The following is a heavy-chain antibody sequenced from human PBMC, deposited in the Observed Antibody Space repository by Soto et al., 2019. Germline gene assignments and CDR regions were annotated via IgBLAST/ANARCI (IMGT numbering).Heavy chain of an antibody. CDR3: ARHDYSGSYYDY. CDR2: IYYSGST. V-gene: IGHV4-59*08. CDR1: GGSISSYY. Sequence: PSETLSLTCTVSGGSISSYYWSWIRQPPGKGLEWIGYIYYSGSTNYNPSLKGRITISVDTSKNQFSLKLSSVTAADTAVYYCARHDYSGSYYDYWGQGTLVTVSS. D-gene: IGHD1-26*01. J-gene: IGHJ4*02.